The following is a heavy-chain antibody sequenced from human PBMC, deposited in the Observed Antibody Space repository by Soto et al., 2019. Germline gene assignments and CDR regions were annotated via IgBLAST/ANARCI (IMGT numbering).Heavy chain of an antibody. Sequence: SETLSLTCAVYGGSFSGYYWSWIRQPPGKGLEWIGEINHSGSTNYNPSLKSRVTISVDTSKNQFSLKLSSVTAADTAVYYCARDTAYCSSTSCSSDYWGQGTLVTVSS. CDR1: GGSFSGYY. D-gene: IGHD2-2*01. CDR2: INHSGST. V-gene: IGHV4-34*01. CDR3: ARDTAYCSSTSCSSDY. J-gene: IGHJ4*02.